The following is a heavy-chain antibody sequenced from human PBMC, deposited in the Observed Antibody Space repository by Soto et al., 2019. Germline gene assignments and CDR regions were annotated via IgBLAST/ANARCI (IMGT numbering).Heavy chain of an antibody. Sequence: QVQLVQSGAEVRKPGSAVRVSCQASGGTFNMYVMNWVRQAPGQGLEWMAGIIPIFDTPRYSQQFQGRVTMTVDESTSTAYMELSSLRSEDTAIYYCARSIGSGGVIGGFDYWGQGTLVTVAS. D-gene: IGHD3-16*02. CDR3: ARSIGSGGVIGGFDY. J-gene: IGHJ4*02. V-gene: IGHV1-69*01. CDR2: IIPIFDTP. CDR1: GGTFNMYV.